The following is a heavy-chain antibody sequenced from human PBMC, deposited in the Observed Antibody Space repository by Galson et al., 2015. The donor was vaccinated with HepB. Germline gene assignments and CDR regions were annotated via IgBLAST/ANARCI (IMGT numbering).Heavy chain of an antibody. CDR2: ISYDGSNK. D-gene: IGHD4-11*01. CDR3: ARGDSQYYYYGMDV. Sequence: SLRLSCAASGFTFSSYAMHWVRQAPGKGLEWEAVISYDGSNKYYADYVKGRFIISRDNSKNTLYLQMNSLRAEDTAVYYCARGDSQYYYYGMDVWGQGTTVTVSS. J-gene: IGHJ6*02. CDR1: GFTFSSYA. V-gene: IGHV3-30-3*01.